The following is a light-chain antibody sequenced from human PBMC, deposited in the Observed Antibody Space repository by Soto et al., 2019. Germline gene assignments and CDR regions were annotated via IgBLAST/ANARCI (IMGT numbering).Light chain of an antibody. CDR1: QYVSVRF. CDR3: QQYGSSPQT. V-gene: IGKV3-20*01. Sequence: EIVLTQSPGTLSLSPGESATLSCRASQYVSVRFLAWYQQKPGQAPRLLIYGASDRATGIPGRFTGSGSGTDFTLTINRLEPEDFAVYFCQQYGSSPQTFGQGTKVDI. J-gene: IGKJ1*01. CDR2: GAS.